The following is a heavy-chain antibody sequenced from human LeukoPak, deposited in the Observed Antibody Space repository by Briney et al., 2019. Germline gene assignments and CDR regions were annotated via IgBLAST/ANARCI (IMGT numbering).Heavy chain of an antibody. J-gene: IGHJ4*02. CDR1: GYTFTGYY. V-gene: IGHV1-2*02. CDR2: INAYNAYT. Sequence: ASLKVSCKASGYTFTGYYIHWVRQAPGQGLEWMGWINAYNAYTHYTQKFQGRVTMTRDTSISTVYIELSSLTSDDTAVYYCARVQHLDYWGQGTLVTVSS. CDR3: ARVQHLDY. D-gene: IGHD6-13*01.